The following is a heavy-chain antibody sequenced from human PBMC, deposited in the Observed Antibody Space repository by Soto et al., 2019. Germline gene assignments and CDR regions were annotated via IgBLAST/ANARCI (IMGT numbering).Heavy chain of an antibody. Sequence: SETLSLICAVSGGSISSGGYSWSWIRQPPGKGLEWIGYIYHSGSTYYNPSLKSRVTISVDRSKNQFSLKLSSVTAADTAVYYCAREVPAAMGFDYWGQGTLVTVS. V-gene: IGHV4-30-2*01. D-gene: IGHD2-2*01. J-gene: IGHJ4*02. CDR1: GGSISSGGYS. CDR3: AREVPAAMGFDY. CDR2: IYHSGST.